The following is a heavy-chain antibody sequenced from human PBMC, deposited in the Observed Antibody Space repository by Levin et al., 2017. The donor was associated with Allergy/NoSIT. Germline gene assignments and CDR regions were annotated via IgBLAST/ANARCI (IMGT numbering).Heavy chain of an antibody. D-gene: IGHD3-10*01. CDR1: GYTLTELS. J-gene: IGHJ6*02. CDR3: ATGGRGSGSHRYGMDV. Sequence: ASVKVSCKVSGYTLTELSMHWVRQAPGKGLEWMGGFDPEDGETIYAQKFQGRVTMTEDTSTDTAYMELSSLRSEDTAVYYCATGGRGSGSHRYGMDVWGQGTTVTVSS. V-gene: IGHV1-24*01. CDR2: FDPEDGET.